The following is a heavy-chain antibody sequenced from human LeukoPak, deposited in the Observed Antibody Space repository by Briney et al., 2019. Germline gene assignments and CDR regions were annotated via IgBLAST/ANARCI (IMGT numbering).Heavy chain of an antibody. CDR2: ISYDDGSNK. CDR1: AFTFSSYA. V-gene: IGHV3-30*04. Sequence: GRSLRLSCAAPAFTFSSYAMHWVRQAPGKGLEWVAVISYDDGSNKYYADSVKGRFTISRDNSKHTVYLEMNSLRVEDTAMYYCSKEGPEECYGSGSYFDYWGQGTLVTVSS. D-gene: IGHD3-10*01. CDR3: SKEGPEECYGSGSYFDY. J-gene: IGHJ4*02.